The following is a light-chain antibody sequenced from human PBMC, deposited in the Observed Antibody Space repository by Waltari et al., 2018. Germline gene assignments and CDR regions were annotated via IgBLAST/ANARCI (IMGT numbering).Light chain of an antibody. J-gene: IGKJ5*01. CDR3: QQYYNYPLS. Sequence: AIRITQSPSSLSASTGDRVTITCRASQGISSYLAWYQQKPGKAPKLLIYAASTLQSGVPSRFSGSGSGTDFTLTISCLQSEDFATYYCQQYYNYPLSFGQGTRLEIK. V-gene: IGKV1-8*01. CDR1: QGISSY. CDR2: AAS.